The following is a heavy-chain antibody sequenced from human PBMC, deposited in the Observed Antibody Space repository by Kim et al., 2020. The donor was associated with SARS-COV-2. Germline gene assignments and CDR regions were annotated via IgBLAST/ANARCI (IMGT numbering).Heavy chain of an antibody. CDR1: GFTFSSYD. V-gene: IGHV3-13*05. Sequence: GGSLRLSCAASGFTFSSYDMHWVRQATGKGLEWVSAIGTAGDPYYPGSVKGRFTISRENAKNSLYLQMNSLRAGDTAVYYCARGRRGGIKETIDPIWFDPWGQGTLVTVSS. J-gene: IGHJ5*02. D-gene: IGHD3-9*01. CDR3: ARGRRGGIKETIDPIWFDP. CDR2: IGTAGDP.